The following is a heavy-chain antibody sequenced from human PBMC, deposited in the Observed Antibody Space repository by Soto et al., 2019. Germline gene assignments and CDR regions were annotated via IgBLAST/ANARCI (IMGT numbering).Heavy chain of an antibody. Sequence: ASVKVSCKASGYTFTSYGISWVRQAPGQGLEWMGWISTYDGSTNSAQKLQGRVAMTTDTSTSTAYMELRSLRSDDTAVYYCARDPGVLPDYIDVWGEGTSVTVSS. V-gene: IGHV1-18*01. CDR2: ISTYDGST. D-gene: IGHD3-10*01. J-gene: IGHJ6*03. CDR3: ARDPGVLPDYIDV. CDR1: GYTFTSYG.